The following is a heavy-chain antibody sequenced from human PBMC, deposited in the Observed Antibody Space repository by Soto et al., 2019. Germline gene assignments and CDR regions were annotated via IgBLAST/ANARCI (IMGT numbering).Heavy chain of an antibody. CDR3: AKDSPVGVPLLRDLHD. Sequence: EVPLLESGGGLVQPGGSLRLSCAASGFTFSNYGMSWVRQAPGKGLEWVSVISGSGGSTYYADSVKGRFTLSRDNSKNTVYLQMNSLRAEDTAVYYCAKDSPVGVPLLRDLHDWGQGTLVAVSS. CDR2: ISGSGGST. V-gene: IGHV3-23*01. CDR1: GFTFSNYG. D-gene: IGHD2-15*01. J-gene: IGHJ1*01.